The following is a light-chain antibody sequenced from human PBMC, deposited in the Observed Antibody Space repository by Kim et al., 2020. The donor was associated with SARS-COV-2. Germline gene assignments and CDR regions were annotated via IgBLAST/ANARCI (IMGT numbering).Light chain of an antibody. CDR3: KQYETYWT. V-gene: IGKV1-5*03. Sequence: DIQMTQSPSTLSAFVGDRVTMTCRASQSVDGWLAWYQQKPGKAPRLLIYQACKLASGVPSRFSGSGSGTDFTLTVSNLQSDDSAVYYCKQYETYWTFGPGTKVDIK. J-gene: IGKJ1*01. CDR2: QAC. CDR1: QSVDGW.